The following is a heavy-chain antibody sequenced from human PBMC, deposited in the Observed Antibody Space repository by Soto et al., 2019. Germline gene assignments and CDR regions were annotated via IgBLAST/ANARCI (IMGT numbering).Heavy chain of an antibody. Sequence: GASVKVSCKASGYTFTAHYMHWVRQAPGQGLEWLGWVNPNSGDTQYAQKFQAWVTMSRDTSISTAYMELSRLRSDDTAVYYCARIGTTGTYYDAFDLWGQGTMVTVS. CDR1: GYTFTAHY. D-gene: IGHD1-26*01. CDR2: VNPNSGDT. V-gene: IGHV1-2*04. J-gene: IGHJ3*01. CDR3: ARIGTTGTYYDAFDL.